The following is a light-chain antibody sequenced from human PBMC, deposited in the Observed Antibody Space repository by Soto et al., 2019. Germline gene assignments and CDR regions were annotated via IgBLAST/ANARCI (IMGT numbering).Light chain of an antibody. V-gene: IGKV1-5*03. CDR3: QQYNRSPWT. CDR2: KAS. J-gene: IGKJ1*01. Sequence: DIQMTQSPSTLSASVGDRATITCRASQTISSWLAWYQQKPGRAPKLLIYKASTLESEVPSRFSGSGSGTEFTLPIRSLQPDDFATYYCQQYNRSPWTFGQGTKVEIK. CDR1: QTISSW.